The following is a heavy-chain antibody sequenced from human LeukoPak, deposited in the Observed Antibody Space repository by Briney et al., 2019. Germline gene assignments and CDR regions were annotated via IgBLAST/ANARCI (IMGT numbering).Heavy chain of an antibody. Sequence: PSETLSLTCTVSGDSISSYYWSWIRQPAGKGLEWIGRIYSSGSTNYNPSLESRVTMSVDTSKNQFSLRLSSVTAADTAVYYCARGRAGYCSSTTCYTHTFDYWGQGTLVTVSS. V-gene: IGHV4-4*07. CDR2: IYSSGST. CDR3: ARGRAGYCSSTTCYTHTFDY. J-gene: IGHJ4*02. CDR1: GDSISSYY. D-gene: IGHD2-2*02.